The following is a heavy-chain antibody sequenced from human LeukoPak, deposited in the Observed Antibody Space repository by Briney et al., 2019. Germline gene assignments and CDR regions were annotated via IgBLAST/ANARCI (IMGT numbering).Heavy chain of an antibody. D-gene: IGHD4-17*01. Sequence: PSETLSLTCAVYGGSFSGFYWSWIRQPPMKGLEWIGEINHSGSTNYNTSLKSRVTISVDTSKKQFSPKLTSVTAADTAVYYCARGAGDYARYYFDDWGQGTLVTVSS. CDR3: ARGAGDYARYYFDD. V-gene: IGHV4-34*01. CDR1: GGSFSGFY. J-gene: IGHJ4*02. CDR2: INHSGST.